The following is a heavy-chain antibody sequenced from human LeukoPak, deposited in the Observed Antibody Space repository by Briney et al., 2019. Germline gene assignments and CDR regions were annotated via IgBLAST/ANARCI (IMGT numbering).Heavy chain of an antibody. CDR3: ATHSSGWYYFDY. V-gene: IGHV3-53*01. CDR1: GFTFSSNY. Sequence: PGGSLRLSCAASGFTFSSNYMSWVRQAPGKGLEWVSVIYSGGSTYYADSVKGRFTISRDNSKNTLYLQMNSLRAEDTAVYYCATHSSGWYYFDYWGQGTLVTVSS. D-gene: IGHD6-19*01. CDR2: IYSGGST. J-gene: IGHJ4*02.